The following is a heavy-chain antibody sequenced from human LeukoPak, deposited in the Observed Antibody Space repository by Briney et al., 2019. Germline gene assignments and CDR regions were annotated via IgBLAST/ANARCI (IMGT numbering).Heavy chain of an antibody. V-gene: IGHV6-1*01. CDR1: GDSVSSNRVA. Sequence: SQTLSLTCAISGDSVSSNRVAWNWIRPSPSRGLEWLGRTCYRSKWYNDYAVSVKSRITINPDTSKNQFSLQLKFVTPEDTAVYYCARGGGLEDFDYWGRGTLVTVSS. J-gene: IGHJ4*02. CDR3: ARGGGLEDFDY. CDR2: TCYRSKWYN. D-gene: IGHD3-10*01.